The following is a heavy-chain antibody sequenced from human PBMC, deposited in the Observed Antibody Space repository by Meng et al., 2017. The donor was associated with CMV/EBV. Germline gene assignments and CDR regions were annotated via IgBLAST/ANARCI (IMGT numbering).Heavy chain of an antibody. D-gene: IGHD3-9*01. J-gene: IGHJ3*02. CDR1: GGSISSYY. CDR3: ARVFPSAFDI. Sequence: SETLSLTCTVSGGSISSYYWSWIRQPPGKGLEWFGYIYYSGSTNYNPSLKSRVTISVDTSKNQFSLKLSSVTAADTAVYYCARVFPSAFDIWGQGTMVTVSS. CDR2: IYYSGST. V-gene: IGHV4-59*01.